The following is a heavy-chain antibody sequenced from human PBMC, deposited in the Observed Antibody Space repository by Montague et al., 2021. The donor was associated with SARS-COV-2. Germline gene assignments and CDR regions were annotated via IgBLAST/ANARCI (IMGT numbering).Heavy chain of an antibody. V-gene: IGHV4-59*01. J-gene: IGHJ1*01. CDR3: ASPGGYCSGGSCYYVC. CDR1: GGSLSSYY. Sequence: SETLSLTCTVSGGSLSSYYWSWIRQPPGKGLEWIGYIYYSGSSNYNPSLKSRVTISLDTSKNQFSLNLNSVTAADGAVYYCASPGGYCSGGSCYYVCWGQGTLVTVSS. CDR2: IYYSGSS. D-gene: IGHD2-15*01.